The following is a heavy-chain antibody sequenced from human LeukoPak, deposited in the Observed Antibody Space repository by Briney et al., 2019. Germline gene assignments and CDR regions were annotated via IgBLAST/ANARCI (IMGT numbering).Heavy chain of an antibody. CDR1: GFTFSSYG. J-gene: IGHJ4*02. CDR3: TTDRKGYYDILTGEIDY. Sequence: GGSLRLSCAASGFTFSSYGMSWVRQAPGKALEWVSGISSGGGSTHYADSVKGRFTISRDNSKNTLYLEMSSLRAEDTAVYYCTTDRKGYYDILTGEIDYWGQGTLVTVSS. D-gene: IGHD3-9*01. V-gene: IGHV3-23*01. CDR2: ISSGGGST.